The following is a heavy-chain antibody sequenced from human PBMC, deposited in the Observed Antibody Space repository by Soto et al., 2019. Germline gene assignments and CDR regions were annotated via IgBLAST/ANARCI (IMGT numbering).Heavy chain of an antibody. CDR2: IYHSGST. D-gene: IGHD2-2*01. J-gene: IGHJ5*02. CDR3: ARVPDR. CDR1: GGSIRSGGYS. V-gene: IGHV4-30-2*01. Sequence: TLSLTSAVSGGSIRSGGYSWSWIRQPPGKGLEWIGYIYHSGSTYYNPSPKSRVTISVDRSKNQFSLKLSSVTAADTAVYYCARVPDRWGQGTLVTVSS.